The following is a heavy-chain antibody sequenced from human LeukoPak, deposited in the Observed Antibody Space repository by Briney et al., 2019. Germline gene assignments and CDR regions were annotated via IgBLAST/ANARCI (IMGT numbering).Heavy chain of an antibody. D-gene: IGHD3-22*01. Sequence: SETLSLTCTVSGGSISSYYWSWIRQPPGKGLEWIGYIYYSGSTNYNPSLTSRVTISVDTSKNQFSLKLSSVTAADTAVYYCAREGGLRYYDSSGYYYDYWGQGTLVTVSS. CDR3: AREGGLRYYDSSGYYYDY. V-gene: IGHV4-59*01. CDR2: IYYSGST. J-gene: IGHJ4*02. CDR1: GGSISSYY.